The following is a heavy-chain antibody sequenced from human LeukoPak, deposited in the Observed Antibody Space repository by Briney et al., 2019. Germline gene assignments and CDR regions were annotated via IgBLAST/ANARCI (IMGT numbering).Heavy chain of an antibody. CDR1: GFTVISTY. CDR2: IYSSGST. J-gene: IGHJ4*02. V-gene: IGHV3-53*01. D-gene: IGHD3-3*02. Sequence: PGGSLRLSCAASGFTVISTYMSWVRQAPGQGLEWVSLIYSSGSTFYADSVQGRFTISRDNSKNTLYLQMNSLRAEDTAMYYCARDSSSFPNYFDFWGQGTLVTVSS. CDR3: ARDSSSFPNYFDF.